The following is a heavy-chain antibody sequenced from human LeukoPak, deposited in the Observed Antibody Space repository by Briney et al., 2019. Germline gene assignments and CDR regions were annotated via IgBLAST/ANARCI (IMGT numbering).Heavy chain of an antibody. CDR1: GFTFSSYS. Sequence: GGSLRLSCAASGFTFSSYSMNWVRQAPGKGLEWVSYISSSSSTIYYADSVKGRFTISRDNAKNSLYLQMNSLRAEDTAVYYCARVTYYDFWSADYWGQGTLVTVSS. CDR2: ISSSSSTI. CDR3: ARVTYYDFWSADY. J-gene: IGHJ4*02. D-gene: IGHD3-3*01. V-gene: IGHV3-48*04.